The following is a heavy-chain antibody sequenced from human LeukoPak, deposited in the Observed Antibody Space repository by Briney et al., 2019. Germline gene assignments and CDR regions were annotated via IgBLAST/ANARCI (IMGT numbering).Heavy chain of an antibody. CDR2: IFNGGST. CDR3: ATSIVGLTYDEHFQH. D-gene: IGHD1-26*01. J-gene: IGHJ1*01. V-gene: IGHV3-53*01. CDR1: GFAVSSNH. Sequence: GGALRLSCAASGFAVSSNHMNWVRQAPGKGLEWVSVIFNGGSTYYADSVKGRFTISRDNSKNTLYLQMNSLRAEDTAVYYCATSIVGLTYDEHFQHWGQGTLVTVSS.